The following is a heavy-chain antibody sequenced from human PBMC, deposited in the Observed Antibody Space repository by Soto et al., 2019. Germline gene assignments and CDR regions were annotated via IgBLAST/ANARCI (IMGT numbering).Heavy chain of an antibody. D-gene: IGHD1-7*01. CDR2: IWSDGSNK. CDR3: ARDNWNYVSAFDL. Sequence: QVQLVESGGGVVQPGRSLRLSCAASGFTFSNYGMHWVRQAPGKGLEWVAVIWSDGSNKYYADSVKGRFTISRDNSKNTLYLQMNSLRAEDTAVYYCARDNWNYVSAFDLWGQGKMVTVSS. CDR1: GFTFSNYG. V-gene: IGHV3-33*01. J-gene: IGHJ3*01.